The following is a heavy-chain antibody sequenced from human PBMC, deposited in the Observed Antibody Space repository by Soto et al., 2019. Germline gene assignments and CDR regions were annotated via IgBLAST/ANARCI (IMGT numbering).Heavy chain of an antibody. V-gene: IGHV3-7*01. D-gene: IGHD3-3*01. Sequence: RLSCAASGFTFSSYWMSWVRQAPGKGLEWVANIKQDRSEKYYVDSVKGRCTISRDNAKNSLYLRMNSLRAEDTAVYYCATYYDFWSGPHTYGMDAWGQGPTVTVS. J-gene: IGHJ6*01. CDR2: IKQDRSEK. CDR3: ATYYDFWSGPHTYGMDA. CDR1: GFTFSSYW.